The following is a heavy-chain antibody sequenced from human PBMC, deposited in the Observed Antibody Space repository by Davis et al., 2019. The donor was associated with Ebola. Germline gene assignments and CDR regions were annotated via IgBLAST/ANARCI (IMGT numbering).Heavy chain of an antibody. CDR2: ISYDGSNK. V-gene: IGHV3-30-3*01. CDR3: ARECYDSSGYYYGLPGDY. Sequence: GGSLRLSCAASGFTFDDYAMHWVRQAPGKGLEWVAVISYDGSNKYYADSVKGRFTISRDNSKNTLYLQMNSLRAEDTAVYYCARECYDSSGYYYGLPGDYWGQGTLVTVSS. J-gene: IGHJ4*02. CDR1: GFTFDDYA. D-gene: IGHD3-22*01.